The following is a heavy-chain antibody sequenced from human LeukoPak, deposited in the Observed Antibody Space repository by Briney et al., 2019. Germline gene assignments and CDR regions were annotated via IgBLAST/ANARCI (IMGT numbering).Heavy chain of an antibody. V-gene: IGHV4-34*01. J-gene: IGHJ4*02. CDR1: GGSFSGYY. Sequence: SETLSLTCAVYGGSFSGYYWSWIRQPPGKGLEWIGEINHSGSTNYNPSLKSRVTISVDTSKNQFSLKLGSVTAADTAVYYCARAKGYCSSTSCYGGLDYWGQGTLVTVSS. D-gene: IGHD2-2*01. CDR3: ARAKGYCSSTSCYGGLDY. CDR2: INHSGST.